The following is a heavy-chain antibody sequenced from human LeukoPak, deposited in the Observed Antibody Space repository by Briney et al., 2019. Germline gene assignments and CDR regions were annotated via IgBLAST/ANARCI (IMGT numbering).Heavy chain of an antibody. CDR2: INTNTGNP. CDR1: GYTFTSYG. CDR3: ARRDHRIQLWSFDY. V-gene: IGHV7-4-1*02. D-gene: IGHD5-18*01. Sequence: ASVKVSCKASGYTFTSYGISWVRQAPGQGLEWMGWINTNTGNPTYAQGFTGRFVFSLDTSVSTAYLQISSLKAEDTAVYYCARRDHRIQLWSFDYWGQGTLVTVSS. J-gene: IGHJ4*02.